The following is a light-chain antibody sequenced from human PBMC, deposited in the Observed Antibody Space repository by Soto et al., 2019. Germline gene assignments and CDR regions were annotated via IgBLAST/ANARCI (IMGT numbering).Light chain of an antibody. Sequence: QSALTQPASLSGSPGQSITISCTGTRSDVGSYNHVSWYQQHPGKVPKLMIYEVSKWPSGVSARFSGSKSGNTASLTISGLQAEDEADYFCCSYAGSGTFTFGGGTQLTVL. CDR2: EVS. J-gene: IGLJ2*01. CDR3: CSYAGSGTFT. V-gene: IGLV2-23*02. CDR1: RSDVGSYNH.